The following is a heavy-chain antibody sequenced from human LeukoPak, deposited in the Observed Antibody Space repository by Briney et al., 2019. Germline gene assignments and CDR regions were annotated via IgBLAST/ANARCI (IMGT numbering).Heavy chain of an antibody. CDR1: GRTFSSYA. Sequence: SVKFSCKASGRTFSSYAIIWVRQAPGQQLESMGRIIPILGTAHTAQKLQSRVTITPDECTSPAYMELSSLRSEDTAVYYCARAPQPGYSSSWYGSVYWGQGTLVTVSS. CDR2: IIPILGTA. CDR3: ARAPQPGYSSSWYGSVY. D-gene: IGHD6-13*01. J-gene: IGHJ4*02. V-gene: IGHV1-69*13.